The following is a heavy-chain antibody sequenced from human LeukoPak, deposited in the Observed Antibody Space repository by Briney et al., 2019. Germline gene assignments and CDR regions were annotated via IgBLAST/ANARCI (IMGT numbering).Heavy chain of an antibody. J-gene: IGHJ4*02. CDR1: GYTFTSYA. CDR3: ARDSGVEMATITAGYVDY. CDR2: ISTYNGNT. V-gene: IGHV1-18*01. Sequence: GASVKVSCKASGYTFTSYAMNWVRQAPGQGLEWMGWISTYNGNTNYAQKLQGRVTMTTDTSTSTAYMELRSLRSDDTAVYYCARDSGVEMATITAGYVDYWGQGTLVTVSS. D-gene: IGHD5-24*01.